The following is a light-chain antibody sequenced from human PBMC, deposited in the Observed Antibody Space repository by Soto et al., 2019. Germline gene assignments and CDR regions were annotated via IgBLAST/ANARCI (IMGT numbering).Light chain of an antibody. V-gene: IGKV3-15*01. Sequence: EIVMTQSPATLSVSPGERATLSCRASQSITSNLAWYQQKPGLAPRLLIYAASTRATGIPARFSASGSGTEFTLTISSLQSDDYGVYYCHLYNIRPYTFGQGTKLEI. CDR1: QSITSN. CDR3: HLYNIRPYT. CDR2: AAS. J-gene: IGKJ2*01.